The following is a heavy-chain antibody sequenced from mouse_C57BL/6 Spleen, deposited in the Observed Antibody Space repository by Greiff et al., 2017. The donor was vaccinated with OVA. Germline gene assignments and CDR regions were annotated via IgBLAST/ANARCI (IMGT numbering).Heavy chain of an antibody. J-gene: IGHJ1*03. V-gene: IGHV5-6*01. Sequence: EVQRVESGGDLVKPGGSLKLSCAASGFTFSSYGMSWVRQTPDKRLEWVATISSGGSYPYYPDSVKGRFTISRANAKNTLYLQMSILKSEDTAMYYCARRDITTVVATGGYFDVWGTGTTVTVSS. CDR1: GFTFSSYG. D-gene: IGHD1-1*01. CDR3: ARRDITTVVATGGYFDV. CDR2: ISSGGSYP.